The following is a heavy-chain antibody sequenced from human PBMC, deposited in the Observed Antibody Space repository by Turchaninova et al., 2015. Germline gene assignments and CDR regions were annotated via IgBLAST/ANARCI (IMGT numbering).Heavy chain of an antibody. J-gene: IGHJ1*01. Sequence: EVQLVESGGGLVQPGGSLRLSCAASGFNFTNYALGWFRQARGKGRGGVSYSGCIVWDTYDGDSGKGRFTIARDNSKNTLHLQMSSRRAEDSAVYYCVKHNTGGEYFQHWGQGTLVTVSS. CDR2: SGCIVWDT. D-gene: IGHD2/OR15-2a*01. V-gene: IGHV3-23*04. CDR3: VKHNTGGEYFQH. CDR1: GFNFTNYA.